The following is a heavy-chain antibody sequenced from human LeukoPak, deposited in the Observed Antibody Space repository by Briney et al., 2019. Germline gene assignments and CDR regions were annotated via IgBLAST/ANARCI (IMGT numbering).Heavy chain of an antibody. V-gene: IGHV1-2*06. CDR3: ARDRGYSPGDY. CDR2: INPNSGGT. D-gene: IGHD5-18*01. Sequence: ASVTVSCKASGYTFTGYYMHWVRQAPGQGLEWMGRINPNSGGTNYAQKFQGRVTMTRETSISTAYMELSRLRSDDTAVYYCARDRGYSPGDYWGQGTLVTVSS. J-gene: IGHJ4*02. CDR1: GYTFTGYY.